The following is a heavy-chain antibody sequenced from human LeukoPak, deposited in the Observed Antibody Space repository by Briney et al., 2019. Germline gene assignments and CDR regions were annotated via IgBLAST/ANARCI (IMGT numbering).Heavy chain of an antibody. CDR3: ARVLGYCSGGSCYSAEYFQH. CDR2: INHSGST. J-gene: IGHJ1*01. D-gene: IGHD2-15*01. CDR1: GGSFSGYY. V-gene: IGHV4-34*01. Sequence: SETLSLTCAVYGGSFSGYYWSWIRQPPGKGLEWSGEINHSGSTNYNPSLKSRVTISVDTSKNQFSLKLSSVTAADTAVYYCARVLGYCSGGSCYSAEYFQHWGQGTLVTVSS.